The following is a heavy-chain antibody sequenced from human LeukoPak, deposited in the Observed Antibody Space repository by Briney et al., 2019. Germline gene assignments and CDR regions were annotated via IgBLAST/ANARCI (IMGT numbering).Heavy chain of an antibody. J-gene: IGHJ4*02. V-gene: IGHV3-30*02. CDR2: IRFNGSNK. CDR1: GFTFSSSG. CDR3: ARDLGMGTRIDF. Sequence: GGSLRLSCAASGFTFSSSGMHWVRQAPGKGLEWVAFIRFNGSNKYYTDSVKGRFTISRDNSKSTLSLQMNSLRPEDTAVFYCARDLGMGTRIDFRGQGTLVTVSS. D-gene: IGHD5-24*01.